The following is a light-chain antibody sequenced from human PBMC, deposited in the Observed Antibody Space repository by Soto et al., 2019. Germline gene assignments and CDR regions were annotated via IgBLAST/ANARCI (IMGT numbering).Light chain of an antibody. CDR1: QSVSSSY. Sequence: EIVLTQSPGTLSLSPGDRVTLSCRASQSVSSSYLAWYQQKPGQAPRLLIYGASSRATGIPDRFSGSGSGTDFTLIISRLEPEDFAVYFWQQYGTSPWTFGPGTKVEIK. J-gene: IGKJ1*01. CDR3: QQYGTSPWT. CDR2: GAS. V-gene: IGKV3-20*01.